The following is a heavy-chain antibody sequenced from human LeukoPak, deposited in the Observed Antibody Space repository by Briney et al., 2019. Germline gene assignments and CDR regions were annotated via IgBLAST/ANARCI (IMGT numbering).Heavy chain of an antibody. CDR3: ARDANYCGGDCYGAFDI. Sequence: PGGSLRLSCAASGFSFTTYWMGWVRQAPGKGLEWVSYISSSNSYIYYADSVKGRFTISRDNAKNSLYLQMNSLRAEDTAVYYCARDANYCGGDCYGAFDIWGQGTMVIVSS. CDR1: GFSFTTYW. V-gene: IGHV3-21*01. J-gene: IGHJ3*02. D-gene: IGHD2-21*02. CDR2: ISSSNSYI.